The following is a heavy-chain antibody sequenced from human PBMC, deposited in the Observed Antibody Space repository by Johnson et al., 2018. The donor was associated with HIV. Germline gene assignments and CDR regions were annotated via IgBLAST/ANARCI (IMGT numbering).Heavy chain of an antibody. V-gene: IGHV3-9*01. D-gene: IGHD6-13*01. J-gene: IGHJ3*02. CDR2: ISWNSGSV. Sequence: VQLVESGGGLVQPGRSLRLSCAASGFTFDDYAMHWVRQAPGKGLEWVSGISWNSGSVAYADSVKGRFTISRDNAKNSLYLQMKSLRAEDTALYYCAKDTIAAAALGAFDIWGQGTMVTVSS. CDR1: GFTFDDYA. CDR3: AKDTIAAAALGAFDI.